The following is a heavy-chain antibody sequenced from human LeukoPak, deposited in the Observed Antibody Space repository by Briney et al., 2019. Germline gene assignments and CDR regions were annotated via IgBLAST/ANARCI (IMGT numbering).Heavy chain of an antibody. CDR2: ISASGDNT. J-gene: IGHJ4*02. Sequence: GGSLRLSCAASGFTFNIFPMMWVRQAPGKGLEWVSAISASGDNTYYADSVKGRFTISRDNSGNTLYLQMNSLRAEDTAVYYCAKDRGYWGQGTLVTVSS. V-gene: IGHV3-23*01. CDR3: AKDRGY. CDR1: GFTFNIFP. D-gene: IGHD5-24*01.